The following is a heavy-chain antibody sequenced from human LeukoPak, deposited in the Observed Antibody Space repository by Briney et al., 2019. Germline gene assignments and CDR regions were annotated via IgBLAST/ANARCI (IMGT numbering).Heavy chain of an antibody. CDR2: INHSGST. CDR1: GGSISSSSYY. CDR3: ARDQGYGDYYFDY. D-gene: IGHD4-17*01. Sequence: PSETLSLTCTVSGGSISSSSYYWGWIRQPPGKGLEWIGEINHSGSTNYNPSLKSRVTMSVDTSKNQFSLKLSSVTAADTAVYYCARDQGYGDYYFDYWGQGTLVTVSS. J-gene: IGHJ4*02. V-gene: IGHV4-39*07.